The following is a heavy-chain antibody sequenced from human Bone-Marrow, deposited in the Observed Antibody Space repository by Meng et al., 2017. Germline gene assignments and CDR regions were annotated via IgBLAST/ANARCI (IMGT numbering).Heavy chain of an antibody. J-gene: IGHJ2*01. Sequence: GESLKISCAASGVAFSSYAMTWVRQAPGKGLDWVSSITTSGDITYYADSVKGRFTISRDNSRNTLYLQMNSLRVEDTALYYCAKDLRGRGGSGMYFDLWGRGTLVTVSS. CDR2: ITTSGDIT. D-gene: IGHD3-10*01. CDR1: GVAFSSYA. CDR3: AKDLRGRGGSGMYFDL. V-gene: IGHV3-23*01.